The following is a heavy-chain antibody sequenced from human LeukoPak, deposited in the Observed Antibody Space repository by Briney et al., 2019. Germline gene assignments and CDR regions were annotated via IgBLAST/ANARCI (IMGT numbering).Heavy chain of an antibody. CDR3: ARDCGGGSCYGPYDAFDI. J-gene: IGHJ3*02. CDR1: GFTFSSYE. CDR2: ITSSGSTI. D-gene: IGHD2-15*01. Sequence: GGSLRLSCAASGFTFSSYEMNWVRQARGKGLEWVSYITSSGSTIYYADSVKGRFTISRDNAKNSLYLQMNSLRAEDTAVYYCARDCGGGSCYGPYDAFDIWGQGTIVPVSS. V-gene: IGHV3-48*03.